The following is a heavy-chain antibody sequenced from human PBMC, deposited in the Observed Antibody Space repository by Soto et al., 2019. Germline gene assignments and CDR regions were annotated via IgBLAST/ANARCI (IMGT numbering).Heavy chain of an antibody. D-gene: IGHD3-3*01. V-gene: IGHV1-8*01. CDR2: MDPNSGST. CDR3: ARQRKFDFWRKGLDV. J-gene: IGHJ6*02. CDR1: GYTFTSYD. Sequence: QAQLVQSGAEVKKPGASVKVSCKASGYTFTSYDINWVRQAPGQGLEWLGWMDPNSGSTGNAQNFQGRVTMTRNTSIHAAHMELSSLRSEDTAVYYCARQRKFDFWRKGLDVWGQGTTVTVSS.